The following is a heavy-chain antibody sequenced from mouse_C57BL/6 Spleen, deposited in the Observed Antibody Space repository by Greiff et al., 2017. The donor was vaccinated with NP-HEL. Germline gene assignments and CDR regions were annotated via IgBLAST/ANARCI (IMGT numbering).Heavy chain of an antibody. CDR3: TKTMGYYYAMDY. CDR2: IDPETGGT. Sequence: VQLQQSGAELVRPGASVTLSCKASGYTFTDYEMHWVKQTPVHGLEWIGAIDPETGGTAYNQKFKGKAILTADKSSSTAYMELRSLTSEDSAVYYCTKTMGYYYAMDYWGQGTSVTVSS. J-gene: IGHJ4*01. D-gene: IGHD1-1*02. CDR1: GYTFTDYE. V-gene: IGHV1-15*01.